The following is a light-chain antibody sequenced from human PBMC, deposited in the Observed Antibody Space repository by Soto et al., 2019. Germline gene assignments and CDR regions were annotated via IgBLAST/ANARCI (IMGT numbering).Light chain of an antibody. Sequence: DIQLTQSPSTLSASVGDRVAITCRASQSISTWLAWYQQKPGNAPKLLIHRASNLESGVPSRFSGSGSGTDFTLTISSLQPEDFATYYCQQANSFPLTFGGGTKVDIK. CDR3: QQANSFPLT. V-gene: IGKV1-5*03. CDR1: QSISTW. J-gene: IGKJ4*01. CDR2: RAS.